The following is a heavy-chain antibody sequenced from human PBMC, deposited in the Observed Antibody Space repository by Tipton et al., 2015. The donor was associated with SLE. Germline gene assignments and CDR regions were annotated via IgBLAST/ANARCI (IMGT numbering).Heavy chain of an antibody. CDR2: IYTNENN. CDR3: AREFLNPVTTVHYYFDL. J-gene: IGHJ2*01. V-gene: IGHV4-4*07. CDR1: GGSISSYY. D-gene: IGHD4-11*01. Sequence: TLSLTCTVSGGSISSYYWSWIRQPAGGGLEWIGHIYTNENNNYNPSLKSRVTMSVDTSKNHFSLKLISVTAADTAVYYCAREFLNPVTTVHYYFDLWGRGTLVTVSS.